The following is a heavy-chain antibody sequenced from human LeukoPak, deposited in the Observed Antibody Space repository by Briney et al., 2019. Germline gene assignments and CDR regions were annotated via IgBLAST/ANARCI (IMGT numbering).Heavy chain of an antibody. Sequence: PSETLSLTCTVSGGSISSYYWSWIRQPPGKGLEWIGYIYYSGSTNYNPSLKSRVTISVDTSKNQSSLKLSSVTAADTAVYYCAVSPYYYGSGSYSPFDPWGQGTLVTVSS. J-gene: IGHJ5*02. CDR2: IYYSGST. D-gene: IGHD3-10*01. CDR3: AVSPYYYGSGSYSPFDP. V-gene: IGHV4-59*01. CDR1: GGSISSYY.